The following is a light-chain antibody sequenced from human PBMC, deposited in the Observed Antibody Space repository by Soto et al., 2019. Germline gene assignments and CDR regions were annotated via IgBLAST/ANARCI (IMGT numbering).Light chain of an antibody. CDR3: QQYGSSPYT. CDR1: QSVSSSY. CDR2: GAS. Sequence: EIVLTQSPGTLSLSPGERATLSCRASQSVSSSYLAWYQQKPGQAPRLLIYGASSRATGIPDRFSGSGSGTDFTLTIIRLESEDFTVYYCQQYGSSPYTFGQGTKLEIK. V-gene: IGKV3-20*01. J-gene: IGKJ2*01.